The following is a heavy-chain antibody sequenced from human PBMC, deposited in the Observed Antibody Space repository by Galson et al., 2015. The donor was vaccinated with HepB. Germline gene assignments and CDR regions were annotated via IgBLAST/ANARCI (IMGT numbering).Heavy chain of an antibody. V-gene: IGHV7-4-1*02. D-gene: IGHD4-17*01. Sequence: SVKVSCKASGYTFTSYTLNWVRQAPGQGLEWMGWINTNTGNPTYAQGFTGRFVFSLDTSVSTAYLQISSLKAEDTAVYYCARVNGDYEVGKGNYYFDYWGQGTLVTVSS. CDR1: GYTFTSYT. J-gene: IGHJ4*02. CDR3: ARVNGDYEVGKGNYYFDY. CDR2: INTNTGNP.